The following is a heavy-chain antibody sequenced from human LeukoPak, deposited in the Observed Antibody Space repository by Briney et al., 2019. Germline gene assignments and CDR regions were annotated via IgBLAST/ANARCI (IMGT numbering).Heavy chain of an antibody. CDR2: ISWNSGSI. J-gene: IGHJ4*01. D-gene: IGHD3-10*01. Sequence: GGSLRLSCAASGFTFDDYAMHWVRQAPGKGLEWVTGISWNSGSIGYADSVKGRFTISRDNAKNSLYLQMNSLRAEDTAVYYCARDTSGSYSITYFDYWGHGALVTVSA. CDR1: GFTFDDYA. CDR3: ARDTSGSYSITYFDY. V-gene: IGHV3-9*01.